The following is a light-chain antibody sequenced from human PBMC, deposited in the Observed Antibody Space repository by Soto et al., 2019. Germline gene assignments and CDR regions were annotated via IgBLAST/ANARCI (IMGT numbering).Light chain of an antibody. V-gene: IGLV2-14*01. CDR1: SSDVGGYDY. CDR3: SSYSISTAYL. Sequence: QSLLTQPASVSGSPGQSITISCTGTSSDVGGYDYVSWYQLHPGKAPKLMVFEVSSRPSGVSYRFSGSKSGNTASLTISGLQAEDEADYFCSSYSISTAYLFGTGTKVTVL. J-gene: IGLJ1*01. CDR2: EVS.